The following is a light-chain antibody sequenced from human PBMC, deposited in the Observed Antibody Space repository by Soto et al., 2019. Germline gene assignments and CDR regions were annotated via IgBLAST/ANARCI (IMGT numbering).Light chain of an antibody. CDR1: QSVNSHF. CDR3: QQYGSSPT. Sequence: EIVLTQSPGTLSLSPGDRAPLFCRASQSVNSHFLAWYQQKPGQAPRLLIYGSSSRAPGIPDMFSGSGSGTDFTLTISRLEPEDFALYYCQQYGSSPTFGQGTKVEIK. J-gene: IGKJ1*01. CDR2: GSS. V-gene: IGKV3-20*01.